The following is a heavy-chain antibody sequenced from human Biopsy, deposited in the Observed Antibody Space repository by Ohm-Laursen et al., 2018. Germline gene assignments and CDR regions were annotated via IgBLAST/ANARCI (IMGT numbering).Heavy chain of an antibody. D-gene: IGHD3-3*01. Sequence: GTLSLTCTVSGESMGTYYWTWIRQPPGKGLEWIASIYYSGTTNKNPSLKSRVTISVDTSKRQFYSELSSVTAADTAIYYCARVRGGFLEWFDYWGQGTLITVSS. CDR3: ARVRGGFLEWFDY. V-gene: IGHV4-59*01. CDR2: IYYSGTT. CDR1: GESMGTYY. J-gene: IGHJ5*01.